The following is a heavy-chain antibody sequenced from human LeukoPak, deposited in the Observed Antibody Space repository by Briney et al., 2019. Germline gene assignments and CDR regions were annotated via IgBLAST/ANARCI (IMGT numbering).Heavy chain of an antibody. D-gene: IGHD2-21*01. CDR1: GFAFSTYA. CDR3: AKGESPLAYYDMDV. CDR2: IGGSGGST. V-gene: IGHV3-23*01. J-gene: IGHJ6*02. Sequence: GGSLRLSCAGSGFAFSTYALSWVRQAPGKGLEWVAGIGGSGGSTYSADSVKGRFTISRHNSKNTLYLQMNSLKAEDTAVYYCAKGESPLAYYDMDVWGQGTTVTVSS.